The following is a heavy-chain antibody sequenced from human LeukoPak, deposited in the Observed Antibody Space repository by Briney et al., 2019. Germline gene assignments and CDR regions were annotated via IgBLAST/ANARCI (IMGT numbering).Heavy chain of an antibody. J-gene: IGHJ4*02. CDR1: GYTFTSYD. V-gene: IGHV1-8*01. CDR2: MNPNSGNT. Sequence: ASVKVSCKASGYTFTSYDINWVRQATGQGLEWMGWMNPNSGNTGYAQKLQGRVTMTTDTSTSTAYMELRSLRSDDTAVYYCARGPQHDYWGQGTLVTVSS. D-gene: IGHD6-13*01. CDR3: ARGPQHDY.